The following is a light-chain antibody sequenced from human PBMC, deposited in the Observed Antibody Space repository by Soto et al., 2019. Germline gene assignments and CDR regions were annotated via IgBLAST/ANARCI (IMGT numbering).Light chain of an antibody. V-gene: IGKV3-15*01. J-gene: IGKJ1*01. CDR3: QQYNNWPPKT. Sequence: EVVLTQSPATLSLSPGERATLSCRASQSVRTSLAWYQQKPGQAPRLLIYGASTRATGIPARFSGSGSGTEFTLTISSLQSEDFAVYYCQQYNNWPPKTFGQGTKVDIK. CDR1: QSVRTS. CDR2: GAS.